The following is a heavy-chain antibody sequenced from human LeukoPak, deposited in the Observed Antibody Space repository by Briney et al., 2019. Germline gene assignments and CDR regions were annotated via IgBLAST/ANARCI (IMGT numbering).Heavy chain of an antibody. V-gene: IGHV4-59*08. CDR2: IYYSGST. D-gene: IGHD3-10*02. CDR1: GGSIRSYY. J-gene: IGHJ5*02. CDR3: ARLDYVRWFDP. Sequence: SETLSLTCTVSGGSIRSYYWSWIRQPPGKGLEWIGYIYYSGSTNYNPSLKSRVTISVDTSKNQFSLKLSSVTAADTAVYYCARLDYVRWFDPWGQGTLVTVSS.